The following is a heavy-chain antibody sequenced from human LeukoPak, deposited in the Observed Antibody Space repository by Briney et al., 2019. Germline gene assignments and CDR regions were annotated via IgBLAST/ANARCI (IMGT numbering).Heavy chain of an antibody. D-gene: IGHD3-22*01. CDR1: GLTVSSNR. CDR3: ARRAGDYSHPYDY. CDR2: IYSGGST. V-gene: IGHV3-53*01. J-gene: IGHJ4*02. Sequence: GSLSLSCAASGLTVSSNRMSWVRPAPGKGLEWVSFIYSGGSTYYTDSVKGRFTISRDNSKNTLYLQMNSLRAEDTAVYYCARRAGDYSHPYDYWGQGILVTVSS.